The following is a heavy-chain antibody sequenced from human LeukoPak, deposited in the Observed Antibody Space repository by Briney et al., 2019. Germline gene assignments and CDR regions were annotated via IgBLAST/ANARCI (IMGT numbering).Heavy chain of an antibody. CDR1: GYTFTDYY. D-gene: IGHD6-19*01. J-gene: IGHJ6*02. CDR2: IDPNSGGT. V-gene: IGHV1-2*02. CDR3: ARDSGSIAVAGTPYYYYYGMDV. Sequence: ASVKVSCKASGYTFTDYYIHWVRQAPGQGLEWMGWIDPNSGGTNYAQKFQGRVTMTRDTSISTAYMELSRLRSDDTAVYYCARDSGSIAVAGTPYYYYYGMDVWGQGTTVTVSS.